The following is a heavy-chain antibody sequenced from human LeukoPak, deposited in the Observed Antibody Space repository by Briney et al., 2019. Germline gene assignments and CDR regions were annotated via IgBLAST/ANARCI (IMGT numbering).Heavy chain of an antibody. J-gene: IGHJ3*02. V-gene: IGHV3-21*01. CDR1: GFTVSSNY. CDR3: ARDCSSSAFDI. Sequence: PGGSLRLSCAASGFTVSSNYMSWVRQAPGKGLEWVSSIGSSSRYIYYADSVKGRFTISRDNDNNSVYLQMNSLRAEDTAVYYCARDCSSSAFDIWGQGTMVTVSS. D-gene: IGHD2-15*01. CDR2: IGSSSRYI.